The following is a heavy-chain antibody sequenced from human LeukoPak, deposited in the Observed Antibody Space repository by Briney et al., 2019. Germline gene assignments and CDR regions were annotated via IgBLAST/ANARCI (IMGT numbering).Heavy chain of an antibody. Sequence: ASVKVSCKASGYTFTGYYMHWVRQAPGQGLEWMGWINPNSGGTNYAQKFQGRVTMTRDTSISTAYMELSRLRSDDTAVYYCATSVGPYYDSSGCYKNWFDPWGQGTLVTVSS. CDR2: INPNSGGT. CDR3: ATSVGPYYDSSGCYKNWFDP. J-gene: IGHJ5*02. V-gene: IGHV1-2*02. CDR1: GYTFTGYY. D-gene: IGHD3-22*01.